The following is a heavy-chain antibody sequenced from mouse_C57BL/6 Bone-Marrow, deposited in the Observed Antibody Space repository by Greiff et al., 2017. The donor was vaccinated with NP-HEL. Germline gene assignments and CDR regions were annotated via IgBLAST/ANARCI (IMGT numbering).Heavy chain of an antibody. CDR3: AKEGSTTRIFAY. CDR2: IWRGGST. J-gene: IGHJ3*01. D-gene: IGHD1-1*01. V-gene: IGHV2-5*01. Sequence: VMLVESGPGLVQPSQSLSITCTVSGFSLTSYGVHWVRQSPGKGLDWLGVIWRGGSTDYNAAFMSRLSITKDNSTSQVFFKMNSLQADDTAIYYCAKEGSTTRIFAYWGQGTLVTVSA. CDR1: GFSLTSYG.